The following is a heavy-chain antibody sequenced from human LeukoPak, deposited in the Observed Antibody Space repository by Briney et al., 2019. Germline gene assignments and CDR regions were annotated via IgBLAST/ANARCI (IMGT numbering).Heavy chain of an antibody. V-gene: IGHV1-2*02. CDR3: AREKGGTIYYYYGMDV. D-gene: IGHD1-14*01. Sequence: ASVKVSCKAFGYTITGYYIHWVRQAPGQGLEWVGWINPNNGGTNSAQKFQGRVTMTRDTSTSTAYMELRSLRSDDTAVYYCAREKGGTIYYYYGMDVWGQGTTVTVSS. CDR2: INPNNGGT. CDR1: GYTITGYY. J-gene: IGHJ6*02.